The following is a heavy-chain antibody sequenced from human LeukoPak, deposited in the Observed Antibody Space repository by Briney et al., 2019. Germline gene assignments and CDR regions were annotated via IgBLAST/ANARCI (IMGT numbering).Heavy chain of an antibody. J-gene: IGHJ6*04. D-gene: IGHD3-9*01. CDR3: ARIYYDISTGYYVDV. V-gene: IGHV4-61*02. CDR1: GGSISRGLYY. CDR2: LYTSGTP. Sequence: PSETLSLTCTVSGGSISRGLYYWRWIRQPAGKGPEWIGRLYTSGTPNYNPSLQDRLHISLDTSKNQIYLRLSSVTAADAAVYFCARIYYDISTGYYVDVWGIGTTVTISS.